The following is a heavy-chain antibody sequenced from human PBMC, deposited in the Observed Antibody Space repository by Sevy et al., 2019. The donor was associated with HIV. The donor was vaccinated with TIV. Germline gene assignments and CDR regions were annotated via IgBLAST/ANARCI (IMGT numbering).Heavy chain of an antibody. J-gene: IGHJ4*02. V-gene: IGHV1-2*06. D-gene: IGHD3-22*01. CDR1: GYTFTGYY. CDR2: INPNSGGT. Sequence: ASVKVSCKASGYTFTGYYMHWVRQAPGQGLEWMGRINPNSGGTNYAQKFQGRVTMTRDTSISTAYMERSRLRSDDRAVYYCARQMGYYGSSGYYPWFDYWGQGTLVTVSS. CDR3: ARQMGYYGSSGYYPWFDY.